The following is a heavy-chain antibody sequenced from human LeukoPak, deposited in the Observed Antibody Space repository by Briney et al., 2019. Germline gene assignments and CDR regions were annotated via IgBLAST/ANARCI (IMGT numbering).Heavy chain of an antibody. J-gene: IGHJ6*02. CDR3: ARAGPIVGATIVYYYGMDV. D-gene: IGHD1-26*01. V-gene: IGHV4-59*01. CDR1: GVSISSYY. Sequence: SETLSLTCTASGVSISSYYWSWIRQPPGKGLEWIGYIYYSGSTNYNPSLKSRVTISVDTSKNQFSLKLSSVTAADTAVYYCARAGPIVGATIVYYYGMDVWGQGTTVTVSS. CDR2: IYYSGST.